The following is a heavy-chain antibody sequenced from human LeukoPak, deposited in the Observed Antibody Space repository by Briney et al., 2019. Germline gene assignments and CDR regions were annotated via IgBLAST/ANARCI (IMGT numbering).Heavy chain of an antibody. D-gene: IGHD3-22*01. Sequence: PGGSLRLSCAASGFTLSSYAMSWVRQAPGKGLEWVSAISGSGGSTYYADSVKGRFTISRDNSKNTLYLQMNSLRAEDTAVYYCANSYDSSGYYLPFDYWGQGTLVTVSS. CDR2: ISGSGGST. V-gene: IGHV3-23*01. CDR3: ANSYDSSGYYLPFDY. CDR1: GFTLSSYA. J-gene: IGHJ4*02.